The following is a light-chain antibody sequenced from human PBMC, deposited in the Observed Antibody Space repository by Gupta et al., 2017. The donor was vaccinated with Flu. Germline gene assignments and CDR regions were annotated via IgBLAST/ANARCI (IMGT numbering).Light chain of an antibody. CDR3: QRRYGTSYT. Sequence: DIQMTQSPSSLSASVGDRVTITCRASRDIGRYLNWYQQKPGKVHKVVIYDASKLQSGVPSRFSGSGSATDYTLTISILHPEDSATYYCQRRYGTSYTFGQGTRLEIK. V-gene: IGKV1-39*01. J-gene: IGKJ2*01. CDR1: RDIGRY. CDR2: DAS.